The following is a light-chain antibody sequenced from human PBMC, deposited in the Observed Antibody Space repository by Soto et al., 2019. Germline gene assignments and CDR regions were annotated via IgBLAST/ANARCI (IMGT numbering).Light chain of an antibody. CDR3: QQYNSYSPSWT. Sequence: DIQMTQTPSSLSASVGDRVTITCRAIQSISNYLNWYQQKPGKAPKLLIYAASSLQSGVPSRFSGSGSGTDFTLTISSLQPDDFATYYCQQYNSYSPSWTFGQGTKVDIK. CDR1: QSISNY. CDR2: AAS. J-gene: IGKJ1*01. V-gene: IGKV1-39*01.